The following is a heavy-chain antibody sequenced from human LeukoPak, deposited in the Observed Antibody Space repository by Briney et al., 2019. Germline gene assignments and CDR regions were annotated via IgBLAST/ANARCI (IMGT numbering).Heavy chain of an antibody. CDR3: ARSLGGWYYGAGYSPGE. J-gene: IGHJ4*02. CDR1: GFTFSTYS. V-gene: IGHV3-48*04. Sequence: GGSLRLSCAASGFTFSTYSMNWVRQAAGKGLEWVSSIAASGSTYYLDSVKGRFTISRDNAKTSLHLQMSSLRAEDTAVYYCARSLGGWYYGAGYSPGEWGQGTLVTVSS. CDR2: IAASGST. D-gene: IGHD3-10*01.